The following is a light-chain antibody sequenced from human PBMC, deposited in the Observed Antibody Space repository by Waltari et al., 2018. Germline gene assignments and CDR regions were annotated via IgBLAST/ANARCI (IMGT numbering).Light chain of an antibody. Sequence: LVLTQSPSASASLGASVKLTCTLSSGYSSNVIAWLQQQPGKGPRYLMKVNSDGSHRKGDDIPDRFSASNSGTECYLTICSRQSEDEADYYCQTGGHGTWVFGGGTKLTVL. CDR1: SGYSSNV. V-gene: IGLV4-69*01. CDR2: VNSDGSH. J-gene: IGLJ3*02. CDR3: QTGGHGTWV.